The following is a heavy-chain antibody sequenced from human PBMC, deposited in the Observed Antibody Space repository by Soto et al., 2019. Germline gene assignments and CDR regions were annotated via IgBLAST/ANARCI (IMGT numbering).Heavy chain of an antibody. V-gene: IGHV3-30*18. CDR3: AKDEVGWLRYFDWLPPGGY. Sequence: QVQLVESGGGVVQPGRSLRLSCAASGFTFSSYGMHWVRQAPGKGLEWVAVISYDGSNKYYADSVKGRFTISRDNSKNTLYLKMNSLRAEDTAVYYCAKDEVGWLRYFDWLPPGGYWGQGTLVTVSS. CDR2: ISYDGSNK. CDR1: GFTFSSYG. J-gene: IGHJ4*02. D-gene: IGHD3-9*01.